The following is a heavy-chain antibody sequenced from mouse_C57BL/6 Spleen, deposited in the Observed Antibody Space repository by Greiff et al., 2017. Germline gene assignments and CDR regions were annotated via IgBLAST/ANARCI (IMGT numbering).Heavy chain of an antibody. Sequence: ESGPGLVKPSQSLSLTCSVTGYSITSGYYWNWIRQFPGNKLEWMGYISYDGSNNYNPSLKNRISITRDTSKNQFFLKLNSVTTEDTATYYCARGGGYYYGSSLDYWGQGTTLTVSS. V-gene: IGHV3-6*01. J-gene: IGHJ2*01. CDR1: GYSITSGYY. CDR2: ISYDGSN. D-gene: IGHD1-1*01. CDR3: ARGGGYYYGSSLDY.